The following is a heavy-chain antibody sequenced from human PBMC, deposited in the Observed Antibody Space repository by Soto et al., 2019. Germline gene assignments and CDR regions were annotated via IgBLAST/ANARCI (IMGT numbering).Heavy chain of an antibody. D-gene: IGHD5-12*01. J-gene: IGHJ3*02. CDR1: GGTFSSYA. CDR2: IIPIFGTA. Sequence: ASVKVSCKASGGTFSSYAISWVRQAPGQGLEWMGGIIPIFGTANYAQKFQGRVTITADESTSTAYMELSSLRSEDTAVYYCARDQRDGYNSYAFDIWGQGTMVTVSS. V-gene: IGHV1-69*13. CDR3: ARDQRDGYNSYAFDI.